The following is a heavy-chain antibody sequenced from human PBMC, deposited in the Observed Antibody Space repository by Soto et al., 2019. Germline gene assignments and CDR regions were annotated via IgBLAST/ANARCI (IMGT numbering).Heavy chain of an antibody. CDR3: AKDGYDSSEIYYYYGMDV. CDR1: GFTFSSYA. D-gene: IGHD3-22*01. J-gene: IGHJ6*02. Sequence: GGSLRLSCAASGFTFSSYAMSWVRQAPGKGLEWVSAISGSGGSTYYADSVKGRFTISRDNSKNTLYLQMNSLRAEDTAVYYCAKDGYDSSEIYYYYGMDVWGQGTTVTVSS. CDR2: ISGSGGST. V-gene: IGHV3-23*01.